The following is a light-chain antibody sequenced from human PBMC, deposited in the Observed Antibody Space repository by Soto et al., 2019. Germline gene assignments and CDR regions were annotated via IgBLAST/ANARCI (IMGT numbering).Light chain of an antibody. CDR2: ATS. J-gene: IGKJ3*01. CDR3: LQTYSTPFT. V-gene: IGKV1-39*01. CDR1: QSVTTY. Sequence: DIQLTQSPSSLSASVGDKITITCRASQSVTTYLNWYQQKPGRAPKLLIYATSTLQSGVPSSFSGSGSGTAFTLTISSLQPEDFATYYCLQTYSTPFTFGPGTRVDIK.